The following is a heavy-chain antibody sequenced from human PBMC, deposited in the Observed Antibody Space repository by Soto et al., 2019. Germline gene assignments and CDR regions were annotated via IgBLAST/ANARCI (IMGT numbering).Heavy chain of an antibody. V-gene: IGHV1-18*01. CDR1: GYSFTSYG. J-gene: IGHJ4*02. Sequence: ASVKVSFKASGYSFTSYGISWVRQAPGQGLEWMGWISAYNGNTKYAQKLQGRVTMTTDTSTSTAYMELRSLRSDDTAVDYCASDLAVALIDYWGQRTLVTVSS. CDR2: ISAYNGNT. CDR3: ASDLAVALIDY. D-gene: IGHD6-19*01.